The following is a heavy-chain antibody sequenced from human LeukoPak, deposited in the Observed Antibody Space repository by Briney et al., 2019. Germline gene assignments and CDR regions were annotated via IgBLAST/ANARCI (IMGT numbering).Heavy chain of an antibody. Sequence: GGSLRLSCAASGFTFYDYAMHWVRQAPGKGLEWVSGISWNSGSIGYADSVKGRFTISRDNAKNSLYLQMNSLRAEDTALYYCAKGYSYGYTTFFDYWGQGTLVTVSS. D-gene: IGHD5-18*01. CDR2: ISWNSGSI. V-gene: IGHV3-9*01. J-gene: IGHJ4*02. CDR3: AKGYSYGYTTFFDY. CDR1: GFTFYDYA.